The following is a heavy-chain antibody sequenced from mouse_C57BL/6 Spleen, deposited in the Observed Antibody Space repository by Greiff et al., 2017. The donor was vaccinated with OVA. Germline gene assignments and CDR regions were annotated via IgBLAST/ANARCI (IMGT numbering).Heavy chain of an antibody. J-gene: IGHJ2*01. Sequence: VQLQQSGPELVKPGASVKISCKASGYTFTDYYMNWVKQSHGKSLEWIGDINPNNGGTSYNQKFKGKATLTVDKSSSTAYMELRSLTSEDSAVYYCARSGWRYYCDYWGQGTTLTVSS. V-gene: IGHV1-26*01. CDR2: INPNNGGT. CDR3: ARSGWRYYCDY. CDR1: GYTFTDYY. D-gene: IGHD2-3*01.